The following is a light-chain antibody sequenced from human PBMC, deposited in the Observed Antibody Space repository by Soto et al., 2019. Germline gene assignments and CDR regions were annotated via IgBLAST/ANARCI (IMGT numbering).Light chain of an antibody. V-gene: IGKV3-11*01. CDR3: QNRDSWQIT. Sequence: EIVLTQSPATLSLSPGERATLSCRASQSVGSYLAWFQQRPGQAPRLVIHDASKRATGIPARFSVSGFGTDFGLTISGREPENFPLYYCQNRDSWQITSGPGTTVDSK. CDR1: QSVGSY. CDR2: DAS. J-gene: IGKJ3*01.